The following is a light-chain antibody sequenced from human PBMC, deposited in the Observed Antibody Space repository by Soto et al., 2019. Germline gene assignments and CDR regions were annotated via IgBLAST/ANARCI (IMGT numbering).Light chain of an antibody. CDR3: QQRSNWPIT. CDR2: GAS. CDR1: QSVSSSY. J-gene: IGKJ5*01. V-gene: IGKV3D-20*02. Sequence: EIVLTQSPGTLSLSPGERATLSCRASQSVSSSYLAWYQQKPGQAPRLLIYGASNRATGIPDRISGSGSGTDFTLTISRLEPEDFAVYYCQQRSNWPITFGLGTRLEIK.